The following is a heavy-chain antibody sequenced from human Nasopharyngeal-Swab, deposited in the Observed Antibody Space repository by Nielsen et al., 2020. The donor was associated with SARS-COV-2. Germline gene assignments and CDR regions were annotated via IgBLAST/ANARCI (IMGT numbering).Heavy chain of an antibody. CDR3: ARDGREYYYFDSSEVGFDY. D-gene: IGHD3-22*01. V-gene: IGHV3-30-3*01. CDR1: GFTFSSYA. J-gene: IGHJ4*01. CDR2: ISYDGSNK. Sequence: GESLKISCAASGFTFSSYAMHWVRQAPGKVLEWVAVISYDGSNKYYADSVKGRFTISRDNSKNTLYLQMNSLRAEDTAVYYCARDGREYYYFDSSEVGFDYWGHGTLVTVSS.